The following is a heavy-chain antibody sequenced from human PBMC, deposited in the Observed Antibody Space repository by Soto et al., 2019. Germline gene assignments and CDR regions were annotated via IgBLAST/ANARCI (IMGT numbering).Heavy chain of an antibody. CDR3: ARERGYYDSSGYSRRRFDP. J-gene: IGHJ5*02. CDR1: GGTFSSYA. V-gene: IGHV1-69*13. CDR2: IIPIFGTA. D-gene: IGHD3-22*01. Sequence: SVKVSCKASGGTFSSYAISWVRQAPGQGLEWMGGIIPIFGTANYAQKFQGRVTITADESTSTAYMELSSLRSEDTAVYYCARERGYYDSSGYSRRRFDPWGQGTLVTVSS.